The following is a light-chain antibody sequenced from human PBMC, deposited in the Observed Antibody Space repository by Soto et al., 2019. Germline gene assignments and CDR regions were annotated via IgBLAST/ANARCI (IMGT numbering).Light chain of an antibody. CDR3: GTWDNSLTADV. CDR2: DNN. Sequence: QSVLTQPPSVSAAPGQKVTISCSRSSSNIGKNYVSWYQQLPGTALKLLIYDNNKRHSGIPDRLSGSKSGTSATLGITGLQAGDEADYFCGTWDNSLTADVFGTGTKVTVL. J-gene: IGLJ1*01. V-gene: IGLV1-51*01. CDR1: SSNIGKNY.